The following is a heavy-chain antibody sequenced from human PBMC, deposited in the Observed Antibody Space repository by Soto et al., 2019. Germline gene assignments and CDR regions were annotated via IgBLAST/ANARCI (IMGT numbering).Heavy chain of an antibody. CDR1: GFTCSSYG. CDR2: IWYDGSNK. Sequence: GGSLRLSCASSGFTCSSYGMHWVRQAPGKGLEWVAVIWYDGSNKYYADSVKGRFTISRDNSKNTLYLQMNSLRAEDAAVYYCAISVGGSSSWYSESSFAYWAREPWSPSPQ. J-gene: IGHJ4*02. V-gene: IGHV3-33*01. CDR3: AISVGGSSSWYSESSFAY. D-gene: IGHD6-13*01.